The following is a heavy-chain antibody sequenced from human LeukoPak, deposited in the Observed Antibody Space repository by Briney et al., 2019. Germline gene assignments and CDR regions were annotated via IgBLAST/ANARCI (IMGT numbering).Heavy chain of an antibody. CDR2: IYSGGGT. Sequence: PGGSLRLSRAASGFTVRNTYMNWVRQAPGKGLEWVSVIYSGGGTYYADSVKGRFTISRDNSKNTLYLQMNSLRAEDTAVYYCVRDDRRYGDYGYFDYWGQGTLVTVSS. CDR1: GFTVRNTY. CDR3: VRDDRRYGDYGYFDY. D-gene: IGHD4-17*01. V-gene: IGHV3-66*01. J-gene: IGHJ4*02.